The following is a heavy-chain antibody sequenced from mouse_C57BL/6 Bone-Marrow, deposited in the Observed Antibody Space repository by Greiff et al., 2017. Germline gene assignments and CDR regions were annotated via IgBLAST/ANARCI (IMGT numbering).Heavy chain of an antibody. CDR3: ARYYRYEAWFAY. V-gene: IGHV2-9*02. Sequence: QVQLKESGPGLVAPSQSLSITCTVSGFSLPSYGVHWVRQPPGKGLEWLGVIWAGGSTNYNSALMSRLSISKDNSKSQVFLKMNSLQPDDTAMYYCARYYRYEAWFAYWGQGTLVTVSA. D-gene: IGHD2-14*01. CDR2: IWAGGST. J-gene: IGHJ3*01. CDR1: GFSLPSYG.